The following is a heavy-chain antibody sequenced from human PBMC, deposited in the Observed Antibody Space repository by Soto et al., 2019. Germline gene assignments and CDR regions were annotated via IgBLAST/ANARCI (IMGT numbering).Heavy chain of an antibody. CDR3: ATRIGNIGWYWLDT. CDR2: IVLGNGNT. J-gene: IGHJ5*02. V-gene: IGHV1-58*01. D-gene: IGHD6-19*01. Sequence: GASVKVSCKASGFTFSSSAVQWVRQARGQRLEWIGWIVLGNGNTNYAQKFQERVTITRDMSTSTAYMEVGSLTSDDMAVYYCATRIGNIGWYWLDTWGQGTLVTVSS. CDR1: GFTFSSSA.